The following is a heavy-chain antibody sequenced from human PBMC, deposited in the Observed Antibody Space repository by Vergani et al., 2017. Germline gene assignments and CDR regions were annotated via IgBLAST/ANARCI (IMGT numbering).Heavy chain of an antibody. CDR2: IIPILGIA. Sequence: QVQLVQSGAEVKKPGSSVKVSCKASGGTFNSYTVSWVRQAPGQGLEWMGRIIPILGIANYAQKFQGRVTITADKSTSTAYMELSSLRSEDTAVYYCARGQYYDFWSGYRLGPEYYFDYWGQGTLVTVSS. CDR3: ARGQYYDFWSGYRLGPEYYFDY. CDR1: GGTFNSYT. D-gene: IGHD3-3*01. V-gene: IGHV1-69*02. J-gene: IGHJ4*02.